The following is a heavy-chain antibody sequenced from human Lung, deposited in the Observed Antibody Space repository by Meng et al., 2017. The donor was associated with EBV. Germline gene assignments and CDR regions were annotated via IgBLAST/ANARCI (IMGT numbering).Heavy chain of an antibody. CDR3: SRDLVGSADS. D-gene: IGHD3-16*01. CDR2: INEHGSIT. J-gene: IGHJ4*02. V-gene: IGHV3-74*01. Sequence: VQLVGSGGALVRPGGSLKLSCEGSGYTFSRYWMHWVRQVPGKGLLWVSRINEHGSITTYADSVKGRFTISRDNAKNTMYLQMNSLRDEDTGVYFCSRDLVGSADSWGQGTLVTVSS. CDR1: GYTFSRYW.